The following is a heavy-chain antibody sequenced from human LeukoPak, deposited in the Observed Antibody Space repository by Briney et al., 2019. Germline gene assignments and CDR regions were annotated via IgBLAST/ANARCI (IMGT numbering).Heavy chain of an antibody. CDR1: GFTFSSYW. D-gene: IGHD6-19*01. CDR2: IYYSGST. Sequence: GSLRLSCAASGFTFSSYWMSWVRQAPGKGMEWIGYIYYSGSTNYNPSLKSRVTISVDTSKNQFSLKLSSVTAADTAVYYCARDSLYSSGWFDYWGQGTLVTVSS. CDR3: ARDSLYSSGWFDY. J-gene: IGHJ4*02. V-gene: IGHV4-59*01.